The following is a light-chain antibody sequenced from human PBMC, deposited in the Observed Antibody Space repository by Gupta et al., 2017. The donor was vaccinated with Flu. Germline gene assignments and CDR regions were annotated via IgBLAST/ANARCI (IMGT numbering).Light chain of an antibody. CDR1: QSVSST. J-gene: IGKJ4*01. CDR3: QQDNNWPLT. Sequence: PPTMSGPSGERATLASRASQSVSSTLAWYQQKPGQAPRLLMYGASIRAIGLLVRFSGSGSGTEFTLTISSRQSEDFAVYYCQQDNNWPLTFGGGTKVEIK. CDR2: GAS. V-gene: IGKV3-15*01.